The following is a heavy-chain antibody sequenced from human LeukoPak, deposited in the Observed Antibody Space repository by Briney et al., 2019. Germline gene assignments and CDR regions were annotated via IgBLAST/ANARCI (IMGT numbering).Heavy chain of an antibody. CDR3: ARDAQWELRALDV. J-gene: IGHJ3*01. Sequence: GASVKVSCKASGYTFTSYDINWVRQATGQGLEWMGWMNPNSGNTGYAQKFEGRVTITADKSTNTTYMEISSLTSDDTAVYYCARDAQWELRALDVWGRGTMVIVSS. V-gene: IGHV1-8*01. CDR2: MNPNSGNT. CDR1: GYTFTSYD. D-gene: IGHD1-26*01.